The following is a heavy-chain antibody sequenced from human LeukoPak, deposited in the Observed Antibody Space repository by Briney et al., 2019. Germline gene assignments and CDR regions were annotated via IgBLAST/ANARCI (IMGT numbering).Heavy chain of an antibody. D-gene: IGHD6-19*01. Sequence: SDTLSLTCTVSGGSISSYYWSWIRQPPVKGLEWIGYIYYSGSTNYNPSLKSRVTISVDTSKNQFSLKLSSVTAADTAVYYCARGGLYRSGWNLSYWGQGTLVTVSS. V-gene: IGHV4-59*01. CDR3: ARGGLYRSGWNLSY. J-gene: IGHJ4*02. CDR2: IYYSGST. CDR1: GGSISSYY.